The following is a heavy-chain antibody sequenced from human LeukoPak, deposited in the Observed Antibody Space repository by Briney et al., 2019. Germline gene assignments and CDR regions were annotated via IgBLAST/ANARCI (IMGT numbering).Heavy chain of an antibody. CDR2: IIPIFGTA. Sequence: ASVKVSCKASGGTFSSYAISWVRQAPGQGREWMGGIIPIFGTANYAQKFQGRVTITADESTSTAYMELSSLRSEDTAVYYCARDPTSAVDTAMYWDNWFDPSSQGTLVTVSS. CDR3: ARDPTSAVDTAMYWDNWFDP. V-gene: IGHV1-69*13. D-gene: IGHD5-18*01. CDR1: GGTFSSYA. J-gene: IGHJ5*02.